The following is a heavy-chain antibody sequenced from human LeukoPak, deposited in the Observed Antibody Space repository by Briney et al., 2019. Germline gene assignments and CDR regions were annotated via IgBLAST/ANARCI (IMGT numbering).Heavy chain of an antibody. V-gene: IGHV3-21*01. J-gene: IGHJ6*03. Sequence: SGGSLRLSCAASGFTLSNYSMNWVRQAPGKGLEWVSSISSSSSYIYYADSVKGRFTISRDNSKNTLYLQMNSLKGDDTAVYYCAKDSAFYYIDVWGKGTTVIISS. CDR3: AKDSAFYYIDV. CDR2: ISSSSSYI. CDR1: GFTLSNYS. D-gene: IGHD3-10*01.